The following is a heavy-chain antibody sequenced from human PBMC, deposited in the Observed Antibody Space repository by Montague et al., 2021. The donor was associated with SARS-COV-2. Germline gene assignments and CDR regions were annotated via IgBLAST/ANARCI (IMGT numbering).Heavy chain of an antibody. CDR1: GFSLSTSGVG. CDR2: IYWDDDK. CDR3: AHRIVVFTGPVLDY. Sequence: PALVKPTQTLTLTCTFSGFSLSTSGVGVGWIRQPPGKALEWLALIYWDDDKRYSPSLKSRLTVTKDTSKNQVVLTMTNMDPVDTATYYCAHRIVVFTGPVLDYWGQGTLVTVSS. D-gene: IGHD3-22*01. V-gene: IGHV2-5*02. J-gene: IGHJ4*02.